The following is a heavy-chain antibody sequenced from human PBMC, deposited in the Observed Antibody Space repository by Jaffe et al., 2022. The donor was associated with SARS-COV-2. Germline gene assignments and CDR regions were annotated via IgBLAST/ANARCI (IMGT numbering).Heavy chain of an antibody. V-gene: IGHV5-10-1*03. J-gene: IGHJ6*02. CDR1: GYSFTSYW. D-gene: IGHD6-6*01. Sequence: EVQLVQSGAEVKKPGESLRISCKGSGYSFTSYWISWVRQMPGKGLEWMGRIDPSDSYTNYSPSFQGHVTISADKSISTAYLQWSSLKASDTAMYYCARHVMGWGIAARRGYGMDVWGQGTTVTVSS. CDR3: ARHVMGWGIAARRGYGMDV. CDR2: IDPSDSYT.